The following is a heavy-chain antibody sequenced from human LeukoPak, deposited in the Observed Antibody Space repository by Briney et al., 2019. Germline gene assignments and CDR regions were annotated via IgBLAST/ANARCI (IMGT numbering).Heavy chain of an antibody. Sequence: ASVKVSRKTSGYTFTNYGITWVRQAPGQGLECVVWISANNGETNYAQKVQGRVTVTTDTSTSTAYMELRSLRSDDTAVYYCARAPPRVTAAGYDYWGQGTLVTVSS. CDR2: ISANNGET. CDR1: GYTFTNYG. D-gene: IGHD6-13*01. CDR3: ARAPPRVTAAGYDY. J-gene: IGHJ4*02. V-gene: IGHV1-18*01.